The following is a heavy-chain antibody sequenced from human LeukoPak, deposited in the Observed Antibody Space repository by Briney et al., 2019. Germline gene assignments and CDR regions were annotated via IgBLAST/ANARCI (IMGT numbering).Heavy chain of an antibody. CDR2: IYYSGST. CDR1: GGSISSYY. V-gene: IGHV4-59*01. Sequence: KPSETLSLTCTVSGGSISSYYWSWIRQPPGKGLEWIGYIYYSGSTNYNPSLKSRVTISVDTSKNQFSLKLSSVTAADTAVYYCAKQGSGSSRFDPWGQGTLVTVSS. D-gene: IGHD3-10*01. J-gene: IGHJ5*02. CDR3: AKQGSGSSRFDP.